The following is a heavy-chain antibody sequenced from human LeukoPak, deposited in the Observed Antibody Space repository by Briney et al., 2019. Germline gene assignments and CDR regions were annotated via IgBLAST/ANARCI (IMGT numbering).Heavy chain of an antibody. CDR1: GFTFDDYA. CDR3: VLELALGY. J-gene: IGHJ4*02. CDR2: ISWNSGSI. Sequence: GGSLRLSCAASGFTFDDYAMHWVRQAPGKGLEWVSGISWNSGSIGYADSVKGRFTISRDNAKNSLYLQMNSLGAEDTALYYCVLELALGYWGQGTLVTVSS. D-gene: IGHD1-7*01. V-gene: IGHV3-9*01.